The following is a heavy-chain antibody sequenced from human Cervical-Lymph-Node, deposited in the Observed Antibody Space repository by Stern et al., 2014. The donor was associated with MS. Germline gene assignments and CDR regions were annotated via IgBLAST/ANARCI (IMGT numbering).Heavy chain of an antibody. J-gene: IGHJ4*02. CDR1: GYTFTSYA. CDR3: ARDLRGLFDY. V-gene: IGHV1-3*01. CDR2: INAGNGNT. D-gene: IGHD3-10*01. Sequence: QVQLVQSGAEVKKPGASVKVSCKASGYTFTSYAMHWVRQAPGQRLEWMGWINAGNGNTKYSQKFQGRVTITRDTSASTAYMELSSLRSEDTAVYYCARDLRGLFDYWGQGTLVTVSS.